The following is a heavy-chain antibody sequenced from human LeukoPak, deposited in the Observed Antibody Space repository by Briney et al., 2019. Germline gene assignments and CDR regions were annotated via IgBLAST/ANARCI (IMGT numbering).Heavy chain of an antibody. CDR1: GFSFSTYA. CDR3: AKSLYGDCDY. V-gene: IGHV3-23*01. J-gene: IGHJ4*02. D-gene: IGHD3-16*02. Sequence: GGSLRLSCAASGFSFSTYAMSWVRQAPGKGLEWVSGVNGNGGSTSYADSVKGRFTIFRDNSKNTVYLQMNSLRVEDTAVYYCAKSLYGDCDYWGQGTVVTVSS. CDR2: VNGNGGST.